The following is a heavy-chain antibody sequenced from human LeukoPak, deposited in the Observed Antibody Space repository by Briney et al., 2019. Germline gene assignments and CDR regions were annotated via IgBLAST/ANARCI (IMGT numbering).Heavy chain of an antibody. V-gene: IGHV4-59*01. D-gene: IGHD3-10*01. CDR3: ARGHYEFGELANWYDP. J-gene: IGHJ5*02. Sequence: MASETLSLTCTVSGGSMSSYYLSWIRQPPGKGLEWIGYIYYSGSTNYNPSLKSRVTISVDTSKNQFSLKLSSVTAADTAVYYCARGHYEFGELANWYDPWGQGTLVTVSS. CDR1: GGSMSSYY. CDR2: IYYSGST.